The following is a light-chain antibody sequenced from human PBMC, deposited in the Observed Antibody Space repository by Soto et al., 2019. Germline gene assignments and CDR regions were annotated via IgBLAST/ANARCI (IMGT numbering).Light chain of an antibody. CDR2: AAS. V-gene: IGKV3-15*01. J-gene: IGKJ4*01. Sequence: EIVMTQSPATLSVSPGEGVTLSCRASQTVRSNLAWYLQKPGQAPRLLIYAASTRATGVPARFSGSGSETDFTLTISSLQSEDFEVYYCQQYYDWPPLTYGGGTRVEIK. CDR1: QTVRSN. CDR3: QQYYDWPPLT.